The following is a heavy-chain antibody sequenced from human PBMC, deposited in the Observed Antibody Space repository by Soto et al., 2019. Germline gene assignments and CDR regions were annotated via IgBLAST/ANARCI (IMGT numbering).Heavy chain of an antibody. CDR1: GGSFSGYY. CDR2: INHSGST. V-gene: IGHV4-34*01. CDR3: GRGRRGDSRFRYGMDV. J-gene: IGHJ6*02. D-gene: IGHD7-27*01. Sequence: SETLSLTCAVYGGSFSGYYWSWIRQPPGKGLEWIGEINHSGSTNYNPSPKSRVTISVDTSKNQFSLKLSSVTAADTAVYYCGRGRRGDSRFRYGMDVWGQGTTVTVSS.